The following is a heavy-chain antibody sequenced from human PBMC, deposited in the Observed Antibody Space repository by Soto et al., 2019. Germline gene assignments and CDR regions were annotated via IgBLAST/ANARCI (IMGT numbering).Heavy chain of an antibody. D-gene: IGHD3-10*01. J-gene: IGHJ4*02. V-gene: IGHV3-53*01. CDR2: IYSGGYT. CDR1: GFTVSNNY. Sequence: EVQLVESGGGLIQPGGSLRLSCAVSGFTVSNNYMSWVRQAPGKGLEGVSVIYSGGYTAYGDSVKGRFTISRDNSKNTLYLQKTTRGAAHAALFYWGTRPGGGGYWGQGTLVTVSS. CDR3: GTRPGGGGY.